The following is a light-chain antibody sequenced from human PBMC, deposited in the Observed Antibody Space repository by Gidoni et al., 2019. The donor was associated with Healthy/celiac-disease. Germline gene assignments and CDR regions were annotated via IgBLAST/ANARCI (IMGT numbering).Light chain of an antibody. CDR2: VAS. J-gene: IGKJ1*01. CDR3: QQRSNWWT. CDR1: QSVSSY. Sequence: EIVLTQSPATLSLSPGESATLSCRASQSVSSYLAWYQQKPGQAPRLLIYVASNRATGIPARFSGSWSGTYFTLTIRSLEPEDFAVYSCQQRSNWWTFGPGTKVEIK. V-gene: IGKV3-11*01.